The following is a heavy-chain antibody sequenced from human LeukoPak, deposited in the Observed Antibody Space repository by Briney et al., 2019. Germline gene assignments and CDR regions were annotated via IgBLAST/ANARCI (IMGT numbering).Heavy chain of an antibody. Sequence: SVKVSCKASGYTFTGYYMHWVRQAPGQGLEWMGRIIPILSIANYAQKFQGRVTITADKSTSTAYMELSSLRSEDTAVYYCARDLFHNWFDPWGQGTLVTVSS. D-gene: IGHD2-21*01. V-gene: IGHV1-69*04. CDR2: IIPILSIA. CDR1: GYTFTGYY. J-gene: IGHJ5*02. CDR3: ARDLFHNWFDP.